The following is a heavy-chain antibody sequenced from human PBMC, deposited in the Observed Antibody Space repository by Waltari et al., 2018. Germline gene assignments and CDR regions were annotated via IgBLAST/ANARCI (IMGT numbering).Heavy chain of an antibody. CDR1: GFTFSRSA. CDR3: ARAQVGATLFDY. V-gene: IGHV3-30*01. CDR2: ISYDGSNK. D-gene: IGHD1-26*01. J-gene: IGHJ4*02. Sequence: QVQLVESGGGVVQPGRSLRLCCAASGFTFSRSAMHWVRQAPGKGLEWVAVISYDGSNKYYADSVKCRFTISRDNSKNTLYLQMNSLRAEDTAVYYCARAQVGATLFDYWGQGTLVTVSS.